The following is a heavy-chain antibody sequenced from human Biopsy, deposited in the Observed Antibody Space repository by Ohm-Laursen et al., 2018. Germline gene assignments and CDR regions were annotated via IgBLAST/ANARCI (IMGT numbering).Heavy chain of an antibody. D-gene: IGHD4-17*01. CDR1: GFTFYDHA. Sequence: SLRLSCAASGFTFYDHAMHWVRHPPGKGLEWASGISWNSDKIGYADSVKGRFTISRDNAKNSLYLQMNSLRAEDTAFYYCTKDQDYGDYGMDVWGQGTTVTVSS. CDR3: TKDQDYGDYGMDV. CDR2: ISWNSDKI. V-gene: IGHV3-9*01. J-gene: IGHJ6*02.